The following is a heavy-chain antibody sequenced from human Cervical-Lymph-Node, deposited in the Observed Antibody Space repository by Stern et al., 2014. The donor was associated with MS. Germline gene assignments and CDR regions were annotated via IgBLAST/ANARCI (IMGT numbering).Heavy chain of an antibody. D-gene: IGHD3/OR15-3a*01. CDR3: ASGTGSKRPTGNY. CDR2: INPSGDSA. J-gene: IGHJ4*02. V-gene: IGHV1-46*01. Sequence: MQLVESGAEVKKPGASVKVSCKASGYTFTSHYMHWVRQAPGQGLEWVGIINPSGDSARYAQKFQGRVTMTRDASTSTVYMELSSLRSEDTAVYYCASGTGSKRPTGNYWGQGTLVTVSS. CDR1: GYTFTSHY.